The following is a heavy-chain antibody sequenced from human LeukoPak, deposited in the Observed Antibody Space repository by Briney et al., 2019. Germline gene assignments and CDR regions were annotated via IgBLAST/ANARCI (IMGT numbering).Heavy chain of an antibody. Sequence: GGSLRLSCAASGFTFSSYSMNWVRQAPGKGLEWVSYISSSSSTIYYADSVKGRFTISRDNAKNSLYLQMNSLRAEDTAVYYCARGELAGRGAFDYWGQGTLVTVSS. D-gene: IGHD2-15*01. CDR1: GFTFSSYS. J-gene: IGHJ4*02. CDR2: ISSSSSTI. V-gene: IGHV3-48*04. CDR3: ARGELAGRGAFDY.